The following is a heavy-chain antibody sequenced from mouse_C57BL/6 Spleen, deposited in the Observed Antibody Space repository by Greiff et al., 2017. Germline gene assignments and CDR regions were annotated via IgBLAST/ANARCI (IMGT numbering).Heavy chain of an antibody. J-gene: IGHJ3*01. CDR2: IDPETGGT. V-gene: IGHV1-15*01. CDR3: TRRDYYGSSPTVFAY. Sequence: VQLQESGAELVRPGASVTLSCKASGYTFTDYEMHWVKQTPVHGLEWIGAIDPETGGTAYNQKFKGKAILTADKSSSTAYMELRSLTSEDSAVYYCTRRDYYGSSPTVFAYWGQGTLVTVSA. D-gene: IGHD1-1*01. CDR1: GYTFTDYE.